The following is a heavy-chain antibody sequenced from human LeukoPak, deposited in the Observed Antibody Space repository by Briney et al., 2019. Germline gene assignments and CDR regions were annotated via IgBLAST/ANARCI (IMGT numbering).Heavy chain of an antibody. D-gene: IGHD1-1*01. CDR1: GLTFSSYA. Sequence: GGSLRLSCAASGLTFSSYAMSWVRQAPGKGLEWASVISGGGGNTYYPDSVKGRFTISRDNSKNTVYLQMNRLRVEDTAVYYCSGGGNWNYVNFWGQGTLVTVSS. J-gene: IGHJ4*02. V-gene: IGHV3-23*01. CDR3: SGGGNWNYVNF. CDR2: ISGGGGNT.